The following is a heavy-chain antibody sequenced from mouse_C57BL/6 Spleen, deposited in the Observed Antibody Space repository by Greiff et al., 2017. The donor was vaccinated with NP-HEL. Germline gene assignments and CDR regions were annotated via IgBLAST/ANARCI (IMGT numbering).Heavy chain of an antibody. CDR1: GFTFSDYG. V-gene: IGHV5-17*01. D-gene: IGHD1-1*01. CDR2: ISSGSSTI. Sequence: EVQLVESGGGLVKPGGSLKLSCAASGFTFSDYGMHWVRQAPEKGLEWVAYISSGSSTIYYADTVKGRFTISRDNAKNTLFLQMTILRSEDTAMYYCARGHYGSSYSFDYWGQGTTLTVAS. J-gene: IGHJ2*01. CDR3: ARGHYGSSYSFDY.